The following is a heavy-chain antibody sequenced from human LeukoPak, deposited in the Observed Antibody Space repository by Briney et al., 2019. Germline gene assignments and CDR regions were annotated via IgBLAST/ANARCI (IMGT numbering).Heavy chain of an antibody. J-gene: IGHJ6*02. CDR3: AAAYFGVDQFYYGMDV. V-gene: IGHV3-23*05. D-gene: IGHD3-3*01. CDR1: GFTFSSYA. Sequence: PGGSLRLSCAASGFTFSSYAMSWVRQAPGKGLEWVSAIDISGTSTYYADSVRGRFTIPKDTSKNTLYLQLNSLRAEDTAIYYCAAAYFGVDQFYYGMDVWGQGTTVTVSS. CDR2: IDISGTST.